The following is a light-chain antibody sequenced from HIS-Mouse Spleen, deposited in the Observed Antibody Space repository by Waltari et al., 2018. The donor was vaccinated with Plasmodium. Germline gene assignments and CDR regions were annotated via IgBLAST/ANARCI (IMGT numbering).Light chain of an antibody. CDR1: QGISST. CDR2: DAS. V-gene: IGKV1-13*02. Sequence: AIQLTQSPSSLSASVGDRVTITCRASQGISSTLAWYQQKTGKAPKLLIYDASSLESGVPSSFSGRGSGTDFTLTISSLQPEDFATYYCQQFNSYPLTCGGGTKVEIK. CDR3: QQFNSYPLT. J-gene: IGKJ4*01.